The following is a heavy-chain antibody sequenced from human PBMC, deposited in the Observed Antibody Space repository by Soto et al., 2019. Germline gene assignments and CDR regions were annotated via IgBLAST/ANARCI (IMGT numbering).Heavy chain of an antibody. CDR1: GDSVTSGGYY. Sequence: QVQLQESGPGLVKASQTLSLTCTVSGDSVTSGGYYWSWIRQHPGRGLEWIGDIYYTGTTYYNQYMKRRLTLLLDTSDNQFSLRLTSMTAADTAVYYCARTTITCHTPDSWGQGTLVTVSS. J-gene: IGHJ4*02. V-gene: IGHV4-31*03. CDR3: ARTTITCHTPDS. D-gene: IGHD5-12*01. CDR2: IYYTGTT.